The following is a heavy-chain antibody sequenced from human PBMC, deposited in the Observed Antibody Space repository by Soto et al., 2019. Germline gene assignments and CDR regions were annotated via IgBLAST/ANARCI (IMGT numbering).Heavy chain of an antibody. CDR3: AKVGRNYYGSGSLLSLSFDY. J-gene: IGHJ4*02. CDR2: ISWNSGSI. Sequence: QSGGSLRLSCAASGFTFGDYAMHWVRQAPGKGLEWVSGISWNSGSIGYADSVKGRFTISRDNAKNSLYLQMNSLRAEDTALYYCAKVGRNYYGSGSLLSLSFDYWGQGTLVTVSS. V-gene: IGHV3-9*01. CDR1: GFTFGDYA. D-gene: IGHD3-10*01.